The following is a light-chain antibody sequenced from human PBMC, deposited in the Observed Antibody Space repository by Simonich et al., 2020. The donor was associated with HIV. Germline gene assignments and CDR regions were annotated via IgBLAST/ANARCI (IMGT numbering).Light chain of an antibody. J-gene: IGLJ3*02. CDR2: AVS. V-gene: IGLV2-11*01. CDR3: CSYAGIFTFWV. Sequence: QSALTQPRSVSGSPGQSVTISCTGTSSDVGGYNYVSWYQQHPGKAPKLMFYAVSKRPSGVPYRFPGSKSDNTASLTISGLQAEDEADYYCCSYAGIFTFWVFGGGTKLTVL. CDR1: SSDVGGYNY.